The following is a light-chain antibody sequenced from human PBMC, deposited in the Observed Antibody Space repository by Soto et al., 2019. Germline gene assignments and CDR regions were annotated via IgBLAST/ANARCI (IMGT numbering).Light chain of an antibody. V-gene: IGKV3-15*01. CDR3: QKYNNWPPWT. Sequence: EIVMTQSPATLSVAPGERATLSCRASQSVSSNLAWYQQKPGQAPRLLIYGASTRATGIPARFSGSGSGTEFTLTIRSLQSEDFAVYYCQKYNNWPPWTFGQGTKVEIK. CDR1: QSVSSN. CDR2: GAS. J-gene: IGKJ1*01.